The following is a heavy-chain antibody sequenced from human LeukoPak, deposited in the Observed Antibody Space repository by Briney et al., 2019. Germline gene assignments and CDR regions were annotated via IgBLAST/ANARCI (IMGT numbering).Heavy chain of an antibody. D-gene: IGHD5-24*01. V-gene: IGHV3-21*01. J-gene: IGHJ4*02. CDR2: ISSSSTYI. CDR3: ARGGDGYNSPFDY. CDR1: GFTFSSYE. Sequence: KSGGSLRLSCAASGFTFSSYEMNWVRQAPGKGLEWVSSISSSSTYIYYADSVKGRFTISRDNAKNSLYLQLNSLRVEDTAVYYCARGGDGYNSPFDYWGQGTPVTVSS.